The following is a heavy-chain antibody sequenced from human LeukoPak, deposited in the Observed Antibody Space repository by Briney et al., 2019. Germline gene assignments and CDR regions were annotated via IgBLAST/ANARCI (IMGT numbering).Heavy chain of an antibody. Sequence: GASVKVSCKASGYTFTSYGISWVRQAPGQGLEWMGWISAYNGNTNYAQKLQGRVTMTTDTSTSTAYMELSSLRSEDTAVYYCARYLPWGQGTRMGFDYYYYGMDVWGQGTTVTVSS. V-gene: IGHV1-18*04. CDR2: ISAYNGNT. CDR1: GYTFTSYG. D-gene: IGHD1-1*01. CDR3: ARYLPWGQGTRMGFDYYYYGMDV. J-gene: IGHJ6*02.